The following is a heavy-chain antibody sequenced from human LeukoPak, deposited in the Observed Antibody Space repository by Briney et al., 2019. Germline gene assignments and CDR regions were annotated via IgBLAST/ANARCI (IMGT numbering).Heavy chain of an antibody. CDR2: IYPGDSDT. CDR1: GYSFTSYW. J-gene: IGHJ5*02. Sequence: GASLQISCKGSGYSFTSYWIGWVRQMPGKGLEWMGIIYPGDSDTRYSPSFQGQVTISADKSISTAYLQWSSLKASDTAMYYCARSPQGTATTANWLDPWGQGTLVTVSS. D-gene: IGHD4-17*01. CDR3: ARSPQGTATTANWLDP. V-gene: IGHV5-51*01.